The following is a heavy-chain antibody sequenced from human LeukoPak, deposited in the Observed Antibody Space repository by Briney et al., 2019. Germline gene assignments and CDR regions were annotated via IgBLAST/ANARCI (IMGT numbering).Heavy chain of an antibody. D-gene: IGHD3-3*01. J-gene: IGHJ4*02. Sequence: KPSETLSLTCTVSGGSISSSSYYWGWIRQPPGKGLEWIGSIYYSGSTYYNPSLKSRVTISVDTSKNQFSLKLSSVTAADTAVYYCARHGPGRVVHDYWGQGTLVTVSS. CDR1: GGSISSSSYY. V-gene: IGHV4-39*01. CDR3: ARHGPGRVVHDY. CDR2: IYYSGST.